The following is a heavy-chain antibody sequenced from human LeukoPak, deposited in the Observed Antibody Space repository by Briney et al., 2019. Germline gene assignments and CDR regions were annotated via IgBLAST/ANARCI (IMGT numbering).Heavy chain of an antibody. CDR1: GGTFSSYA. J-gene: IGHJ5*02. V-gene: IGHV1-2*02. D-gene: IGHD5-12*01. CDR2: INPNNGGT. CDR3: AKDQNTGYANNWFDP. Sequence: ASVKVSCKASGGTFSSYAISWVRQAPGQGLEWMGWINPNNGGTNFAQKFQGRVTMTRDTSISTAYMELSRLRSDDTAIYYCAKDQNTGYANNWFDPWGQGTLVTVSS.